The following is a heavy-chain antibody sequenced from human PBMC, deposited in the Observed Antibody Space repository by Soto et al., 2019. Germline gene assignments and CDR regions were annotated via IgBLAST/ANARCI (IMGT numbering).Heavy chain of an antibody. CDR3: ARGRYGDY. CDR1: GYTFTSYG. J-gene: IGHJ4*02. Sequence: QVHLVQSGAEVKKPGASVKVSCKASGYTFTSYGITLVRQAPGQGLEWMGWISAHNGNTDYAQKHQGRVIVTRDTATSIDYRALRSLSSDDTAVYYCARGRYGDYWGQGALVPVSS. D-gene: IGHD1-1*01. V-gene: IGHV1-18*01. CDR2: ISAHNGNT.